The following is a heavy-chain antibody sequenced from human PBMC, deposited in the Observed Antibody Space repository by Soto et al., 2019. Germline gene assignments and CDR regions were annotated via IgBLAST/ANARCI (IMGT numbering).Heavy chain of an antibody. CDR1: GGSFSGYY. D-gene: IGHD6-19*01. V-gene: IGHV4-34*01. Sequence: QVQLQQWGAGLLKPSETLSLTCAVYGGSFSGYYWSWIRQPPGKGLEWIGEINHSGSTNYNPSLKSRVTIAVDTSKNQFSLKLSSVTAADTAVYYCARGQFHSVAGQDGAPRPPDYWGQGTLVTVSS. J-gene: IGHJ4*02. CDR2: INHSGST. CDR3: ARGQFHSVAGQDGAPRPPDY.